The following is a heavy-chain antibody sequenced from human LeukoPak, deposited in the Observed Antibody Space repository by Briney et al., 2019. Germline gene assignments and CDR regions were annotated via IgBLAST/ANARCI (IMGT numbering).Heavy chain of an antibody. CDR2: IYYRGDI. D-gene: IGHD3/OR15-3a*01. CDR3: ATNKDWAEAD. J-gene: IGHJ4*02. V-gene: IGHV4-59*03. Sequence: SETLSLTCSVSDGSIRTYYWSWIRQSPGQGLEWIGNIYYRGDINYNPSLKSRVIISIDTSKNQFSLKVTSMTAADTAVYYCATNKDWAEADWGQGTLVIVSS. CDR1: DGSIRTYY.